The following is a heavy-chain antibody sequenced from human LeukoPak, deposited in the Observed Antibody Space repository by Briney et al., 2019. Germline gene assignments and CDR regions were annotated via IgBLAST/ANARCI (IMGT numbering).Heavy chain of an antibody. Sequence: PSETLSLTCTVSGGSIGTYYWSWIRQPPGKGLEWIGYIYYRGTTNYNPSLMSRVTISVDTSKNQFSLKVRSVTAADTAVYYCARVGDGNFDYWGQGTLVTVSS. CDR3: ARVGDGNFDY. D-gene: IGHD3-16*01. J-gene: IGHJ4*02. CDR1: GGSIGTYY. V-gene: IGHV4-59*01. CDR2: IYYRGTT.